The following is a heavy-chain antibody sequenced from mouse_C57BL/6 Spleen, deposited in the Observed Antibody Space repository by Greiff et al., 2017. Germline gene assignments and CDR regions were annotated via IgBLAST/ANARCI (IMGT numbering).Heavy chain of an antibody. V-gene: IGHV1-69*01. CDR3: ARGDGYYFDY. Sequence: QVQLKQPGAELVMPGASVKLSCKASGYTFTSYWMHWVKQRPGQGLEWIGEIDPSDSYTNYNQKFKGKSTLTVDKSSSTAYMQLSSLTSEDSAVYYCARGDGYYFDYWGQGTTLTVSS. D-gene: IGHD2-3*01. CDR2: IDPSDSYT. CDR1: GYTFTSYW. J-gene: IGHJ2*01.